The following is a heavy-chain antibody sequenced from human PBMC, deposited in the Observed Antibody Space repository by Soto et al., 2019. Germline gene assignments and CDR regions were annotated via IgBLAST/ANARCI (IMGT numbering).Heavy chain of an antibody. CDR1: GGSFSGYY. J-gene: IGHJ6*03. V-gene: IGHV4-34*01. CDR2: INHSGST. Sequence: QVQLQQWGAGLLKPSETLSLTCAVYGGSFSGYYWSWIRQPPGKGLEWIGEINHSGSTNYNPSLKSRVTISVDTSKNQFSLKLSSVTAADTAVYYCARSRRSGSYYNYYYYYMDVWGKGTTVTVSS. CDR3: ARSRRSGSYYNYYYYYMDV. D-gene: IGHD3-10*01.